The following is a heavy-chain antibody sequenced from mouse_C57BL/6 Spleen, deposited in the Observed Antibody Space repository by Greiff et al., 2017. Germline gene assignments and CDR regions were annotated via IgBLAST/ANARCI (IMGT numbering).Heavy chain of an antibody. CDR3: ARRTAQVYFDF. D-gene: IGHD3-2*02. V-gene: IGHV1-61*01. CDR1: GYTFTSYW. J-gene: IGHJ2*01. Sequence: VQLQQPGAELVRPGSSVKLSCKASGYTFTSYWMDWVKQRPGPGLEWIGNIDPSDRVTNYNQKFKDKATLTVDKSSSTAYMQLSSLTSGDSAVYYCARRTAQVYFDFWGQGATRTVSS. CDR2: IDPSDRVT.